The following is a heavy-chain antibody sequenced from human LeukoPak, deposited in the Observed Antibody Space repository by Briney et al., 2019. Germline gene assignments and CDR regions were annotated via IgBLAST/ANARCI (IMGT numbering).Heavy chain of an antibody. CDR2: INPNSGGT. D-gene: IGHD1-26*01. CDR3: ARVERELWNHRNFDY. J-gene: IGHJ4*02. CDR1: GYTFTGYY. Sequence: ASVKVSCKTSGYTFTGYYMHWVRRAPGQGLEWMGWINPNSGGTNYAQKFQGRVTMTRDTSISTAYMELSRLRSDDTAVYYCARVERELWNHRNFDYWGQGTLVTVSS. V-gene: IGHV1-2*02.